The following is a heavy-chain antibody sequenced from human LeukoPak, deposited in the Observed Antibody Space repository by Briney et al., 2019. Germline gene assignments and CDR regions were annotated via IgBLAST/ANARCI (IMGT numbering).Heavy chain of an antibody. CDR1: GYSISSGYY. V-gene: IGHV4-38-2*02. CDR2: IYHSGST. D-gene: IGHD1-26*01. J-gene: IGHJ1*01. Sequence: SETLSLTCTVSGYSISSGYYWGWIRQPPGKGLEWIGSIYHSGSTYYNPSLKSRVTISVDTSKNQFSLKLTSVTAADTAVYYCTKIEVGADDFDYFQHWGQGTLVTVSS. CDR3: TKIEVGADDFDYFQH.